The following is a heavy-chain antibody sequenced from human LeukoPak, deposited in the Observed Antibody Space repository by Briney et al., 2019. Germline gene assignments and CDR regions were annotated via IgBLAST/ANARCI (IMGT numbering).Heavy chain of an antibody. J-gene: IGHJ5*02. Sequence: SETLSLTCTVSGGSISSYYWSWIRQPPGKGLEWIGYIYYSGSTNYNPSLKSRVTISVDTSKNQFSLRLSSVTAADTAVYYCARVARPLRLRMDFWSGCYEDWFDPWGQGTLVTVSS. V-gene: IGHV4-59*01. D-gene: IGHD3-3*01. CDR3: ARVARPLRLRMDFWSGCYEDWFDP. CDR1: GGSISSYY. CDR2: IYYSGST.